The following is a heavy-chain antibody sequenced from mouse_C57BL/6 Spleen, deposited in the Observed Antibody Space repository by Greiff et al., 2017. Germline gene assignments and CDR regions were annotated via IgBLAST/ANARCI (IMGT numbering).Heavy chain of an antibody. CDR1: GYSFTGYY. D-gene: IGHD2-2*01. V-gene: IGHV1-43*01. J-gene: IGHJ4*01. CDR3: ARLWGYDGTYAMDY. CDR2: LNPSTGGT. Sequence: EVQLQQSGPELVKPGASVKISCKASGYSFTGYYMHWVKQSSEKSLAWIGELNPSTGGTSYNQKFKGKATLTVDKSSSTAYMQLKSLTAEDSAVYYCARLWGYDGTYAMDYWGQGTSVTVSS.